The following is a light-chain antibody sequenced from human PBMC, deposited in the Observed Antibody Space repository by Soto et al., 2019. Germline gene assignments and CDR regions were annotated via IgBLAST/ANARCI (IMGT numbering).Light chain of an antibody. CDR3: LQALQTPFT. CDR1: QSLLHSNGYNY. V-gene: IGKV2-28*01. J-gene: IGKJ3*01. CDR2: LGS. Sequence: DIVMTQSPLSLPVTPGEPASISCRSSQSLLHSNGYNYLDWYLQKPGQSPQLLIYLGSNRASGVPDRFSGSGSGTDFPLKISRVEAEDVRVYYCLQALQTPFTFGPGTKVDIK.